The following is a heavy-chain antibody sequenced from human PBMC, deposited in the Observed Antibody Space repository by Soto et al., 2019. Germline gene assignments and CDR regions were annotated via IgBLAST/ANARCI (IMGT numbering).Heavy chain of an antibody. CDR2: IYYSGST. D-gene: IGHD4-17*01. CDR3: ARHDYGGFGL. J-gene: IGHJ4*02. Sequence: PSETLSLTCTVSGGSISSYYWSWIRQPPGKGLEWIGSIYYSGSTYYNLSLKSRVTISVDTSKNQFSLKLSSVTAADTAVYYCARHDYGGFGLWGQGTLVTVSS. V-gene: IGHV4-59*05. CDR1: GGSISSYY.